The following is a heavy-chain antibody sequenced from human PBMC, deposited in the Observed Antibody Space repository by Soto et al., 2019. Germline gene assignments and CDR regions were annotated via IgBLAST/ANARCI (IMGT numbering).Heavy chain of an antibody. D-gene: IGHD3-3*01. CDR2: ISGSDGKT. CDR3: ARWSYLDY. J-gene: IGHJ4*02. Sequence: XVSLRLCCAASGFIFGSHALSWVRQAPGKGLEWVSTISGSDGKTFYADSVKGRFSISRDTSQSTLYLQMNSLRADDTAMYYCARWSYLDYWGQGTRVTVSS. CDR1: GFIFGSHA. V-gene: IGHV3-23*01.